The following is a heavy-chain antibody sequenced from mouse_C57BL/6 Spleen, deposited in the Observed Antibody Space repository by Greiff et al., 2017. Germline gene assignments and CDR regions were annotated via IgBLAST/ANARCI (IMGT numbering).Heavy chain of an antibody. Sequence: VQLQQPGAELVKPGASVKLSCKASGYTFTSYWMHWVKQRPGRGLEWIGRIEPNSGGTKYNEKFKSKATLTVDKPSSTAYMQLSSLTSEDSAVYYCAREEGYYGSSYAMDYWGQGTSVTVSS. D-gene: IGHD1-1*01. J-gene: IGHJ4*01. CDR2: IEPNSGGT. V-gene: IGHV1-72*01. CDR3: AREEGYYGSSYAMDY. CDR1: GYTFTSYW.